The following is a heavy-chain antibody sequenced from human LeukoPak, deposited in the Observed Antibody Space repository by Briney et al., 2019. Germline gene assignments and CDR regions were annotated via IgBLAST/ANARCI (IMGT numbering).Heavy chain of an antibody. D-gene: IGHD2-2*01. Sequence: GGSLRLSCAASGFTFSSYGMHWVRQAPGKGLEWVAVISYDGSNKYYADSVKGRFTISRDNSKNTLYLQMNSLRAEDTAVYYCAKENCSSTSCSLDGYSSSWVYWGQGTLVTVSS. CDR1: GFTFSSYG. J-gene: IGHJ4*01. CDR3: AKENCSSTSCSLDGYSSSWVY. V-gene: IGHV3-30*18. CDR2: ISYDGSNK.